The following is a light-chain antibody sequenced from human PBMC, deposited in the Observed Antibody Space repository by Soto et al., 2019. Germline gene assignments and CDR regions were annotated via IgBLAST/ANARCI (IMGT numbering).Light chain of an antibody. Sequence: ETVLTQSPGTLSLSPGERATLSCRASQSVSSNYLAWYQQKPGQAPRLLIYGASTRATGIPDRFSCSGSGTDFTLTISRLEPEDFAVYYCQQFGSSPPSWTFGQGTKEEIK. CDR1: QSVSSNY. V-gene: IGKV3-20*01. CDR3: QQFGSSPPSWT. CDR2: GAS. J-gene: IGKJ1*01.